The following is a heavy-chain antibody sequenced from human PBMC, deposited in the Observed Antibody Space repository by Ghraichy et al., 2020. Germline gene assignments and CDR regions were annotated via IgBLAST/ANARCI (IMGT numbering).Heavy chain of an antibody. CDR3: ARGVHVNDAFDI. CDR2: INHSGST. V-gene: IGHV4-34*01. Sequence: SETLSLTCAVYGGSFSGYYWSWIRQPPGKGLEWIGEINHSGSTNYNPSLKSRVTISVDTSKNQFSLKLSSVTAADTAVYYCARGVHVNDAFDIWGQGTMVTVSS. D-gene: IGHD1-1*01. CDR1: GGSFSGYY. J-gene: IGHJ3*02.